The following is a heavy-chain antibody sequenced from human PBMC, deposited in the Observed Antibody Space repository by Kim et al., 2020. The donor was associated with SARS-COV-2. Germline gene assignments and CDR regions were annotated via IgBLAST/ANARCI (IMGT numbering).Heavy chain of an antibody. V-gene: IGHV3-66*01. CDR2: IYSGGST. CDR1: GFTVSSNY. CDR3: ARGGGAGRLYFDY. Sequence: GGSLRLSCAASGFTVSSNYMSWVRQAPGKGLEWVSVIYSGGSTYYADSVKGRFTISRDNSKNTLYLQMNSLRAEDTGVYYCARGGGAGRLYFDYWGQGTLVTVSS. J-gene: IGHJ4*02. D-gene: IGHD1-26*01.